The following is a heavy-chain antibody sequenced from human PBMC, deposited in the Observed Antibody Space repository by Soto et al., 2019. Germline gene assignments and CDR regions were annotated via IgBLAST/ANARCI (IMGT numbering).Heavy chain of an antibody. J-gene: IGHJ3*01. D-gene: IGHD3-10*01. CDR3: ARIRGAGGVFDF. Sequence: ASVKVSCKASGYTFTSYYMHWVRQAPGQGLEWMGIINPSGGSTSYAQKFQGRVTMTRDTSTSPVYMELSSLRSEDTAVYYCARIRGAGGVFDFWGKGTMVPVSS. CDR2: INPSGGST. V-gene: IGHV1-46*01. CDR1: GYTFTSYY.